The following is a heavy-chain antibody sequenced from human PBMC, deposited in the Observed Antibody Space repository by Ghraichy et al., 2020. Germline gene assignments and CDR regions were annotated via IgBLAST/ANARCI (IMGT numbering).Heavy chain of an antibody. Sequence: SETLSLTCTVSGGSISSNNWWSWVRQPPGKGLEWLGEIYHSGSTNYNPSLERRVTISIDTSKSQVSLRLSSVTVADTAVYYCAREKGAGTYKGFDYWGRGTLVTVSS. CDR3: AREKGAGTYKGFDY. CDR1: GGSISSNNW. CDR2: IYHSGST. J-gene: IGHJ4*02. V-gene: IGHV4-4*02. D-gene: IGHD1-26*01.